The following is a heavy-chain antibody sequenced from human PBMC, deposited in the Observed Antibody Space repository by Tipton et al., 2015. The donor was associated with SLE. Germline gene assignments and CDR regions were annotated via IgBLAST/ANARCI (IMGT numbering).Heavy chain of an antibody. D-gene: IGHD2-21*01. J-gene: IGHJ6*03. Sequence: TLSLTCSVSGVSISTYYWSWIRQSPGKGLEWVGYLYYSGSTAYNPSLKSRATISEDTSKNQFSLRLSSVTAADTAVYYCARLIPGSYYFYMDVWGKGTTVTVSS. CDR1: GVSISTYY. CDR3: ARLIPGSYYFYMDV. CDR2: LYYSGST. V-gene: IGHV4-59*01.